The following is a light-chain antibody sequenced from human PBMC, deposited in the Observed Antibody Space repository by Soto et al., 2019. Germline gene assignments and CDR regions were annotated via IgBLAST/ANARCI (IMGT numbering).Light chain of an antibody. V-gene: IGKV1-5*01. CDR1: QSISSW. CDR3: QQSLT. J-gene: IGKJ1*01. CDR2: DAS. Sequence: DIQMTQSPSTLSASVGDRVTITCRASQSISSWLAWYQQKPGKAPKLLIYDASSLESGVPSRFSGSGSGAEFTLTISSLQPDDFATYYCQQSLTFGQGTKVDI.